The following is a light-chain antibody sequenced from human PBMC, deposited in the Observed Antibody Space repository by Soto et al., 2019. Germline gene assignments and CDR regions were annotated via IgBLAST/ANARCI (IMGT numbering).Light chain of an antibody. V-gene: IGLV1-40*01. CDR3: QSYDSSLSGSV. CDR2: GNS. J-gene: IGLJ7*01. Sequence: QPVLTQPPSVSGAPGQRVTLSCTGSSSNIGAGYDVHWYQQLPGTAPKLLISGNSNRPSGVPDRFSGSKSGTSASLAITGLQAEDEADYYCQSYDSSLSGSVFGGGTQLTVL. CDR1: SSNIGAGYD.